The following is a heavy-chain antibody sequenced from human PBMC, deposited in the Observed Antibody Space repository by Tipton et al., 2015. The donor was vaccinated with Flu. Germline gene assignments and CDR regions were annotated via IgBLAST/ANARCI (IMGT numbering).Heavy chain of an antibody. CDR3: ARENYDAVWGTYRATGAFDY. D-gene: IGHD3-16*02. CDR2: ITSSGSST. J-gene: IGHJ4*02. V-gene: IGHV3-11*01. CDR1: GFTFSDYY. Sequence: SLRLSCAASGFTFSDYYMNWIRQAPGKGLEWVSYITSSGSSTFYADSVKGRFTIFRDNARNSLFLQMNSLRAEDTAMYYCARENYDAVWGTYRATGAFDYSGQGDLVTVSS.